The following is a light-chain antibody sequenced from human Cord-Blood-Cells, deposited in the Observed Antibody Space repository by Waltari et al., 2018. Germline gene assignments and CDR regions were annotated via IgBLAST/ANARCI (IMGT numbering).Light chain of an antibody. CDR1: QSVSSN. CDR3: QQYSNWPPYT. Sequence: EIVLTLSPATLSVSPGDSATLPCRASQSVSSNLAWYQQKPGQAPRLLIYGASTRATGIPARFSGSGSGTEFTLTISSLQSEDFAVYYCQQYSNWPPYTFGGGTKVEIK. J-gene: IGKJ4*01. V-gene: IGKV3-15*01. CDR2: GAS.